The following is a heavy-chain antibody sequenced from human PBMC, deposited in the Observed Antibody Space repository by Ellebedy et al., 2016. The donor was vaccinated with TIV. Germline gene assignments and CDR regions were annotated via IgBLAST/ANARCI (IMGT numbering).Heavy chain of an antibody. J-gene: IGHJ5*02. D-gene: IGHD2-15*01. CDR2: IKQDGSEK. V-gene: IGHV3-7*03. Sequence: GGSLRLSCAASGFTLTAYSMNWVRQAPGKGLEWVANIKQDGSEKYYVDSVKGRFTISRDNAKKSLYLQMNSLRAEDTAVYYCAREYCSGGSCYAVFCFDPWGQGTLVTVSS. CDR3: AREYCSGGSCYAVFCFDP. CDR1: GFTLTAYS.